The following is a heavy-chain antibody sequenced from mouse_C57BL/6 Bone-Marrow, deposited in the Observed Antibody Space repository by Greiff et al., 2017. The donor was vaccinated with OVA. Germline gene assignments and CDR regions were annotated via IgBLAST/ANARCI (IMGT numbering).Heavy chain of an antibody. CDR1: GYTFTDYN. CDR3: ARDYYGRDWYFDV. J-gene: IGHJ1*03. Sequence: VQLQQSGPELVKPGASVKIPCKASGYTFTDYNMDWVKQSHGKSLEWIGDINPNNGGTIYNQKFKGKATLTVDKSSSTAYMELRSLTSEDTAVYDGARDYYGRDWYFDVWGTGTTVTVSS. V-gene: IGHV1-18*01. D-gene: IGHD1-1*01. CDR2: INPNNGGT.